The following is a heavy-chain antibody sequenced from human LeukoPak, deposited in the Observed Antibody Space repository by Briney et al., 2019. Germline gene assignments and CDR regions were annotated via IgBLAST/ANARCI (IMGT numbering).Heavy chain of an antibody. CDR1: GYSISSGYY. Sequence: SETLSLTYAVSGYSISSGYYWGWIRPPPGKGLEWIGSICHSGSTYYNPSLKSRVTISVDTYQNQFSLKLSSVTAADTAVYYCARGRIDYFDSSGYSGYFDYWGQGTLVTVSS. V-gene: IGHV4-38-2*01. D-gene: IGHD3-22*01. J-gene: IGHJ4*02. CDR3: ARGRIDYFDSSGYSGYFDY. CDR2: ICHSGST.